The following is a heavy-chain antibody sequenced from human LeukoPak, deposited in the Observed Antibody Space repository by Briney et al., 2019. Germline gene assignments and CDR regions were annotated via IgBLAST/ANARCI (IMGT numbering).Heavy chain of an antibody. CDR3: ARETTVTPGVLNY. V-gene: IGHV4-61*01. Sequence: PSETLSLTCNVSGGSISRGSHYWGWIRQPPGKGLEWIGYIYYSGSTNYNPSLKSRVTISVDTSKNQFSLKLHSVTAADTAVYYCARETTVTPGVLNYWGQGTLVTVSS. CDR1: GGSISRGSHY. D-gene: IGHD4-17*01. CDR2: IYYSGST. J-gene: IGHJ4*02.